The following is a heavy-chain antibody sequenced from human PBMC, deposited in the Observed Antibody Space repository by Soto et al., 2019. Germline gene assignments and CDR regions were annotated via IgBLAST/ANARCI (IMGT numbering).Heavy chain of an antibody. V-gene: IGHV3-30*18. D-gene: IGHD3-22*01. Sequence: TGGSLRLSCAASGFTFSSYGMHWVRQAPGKGLEWVAVISYDASNKYYADSVKGRFTISRDNSKNTLYLQMNSLRAEDMAVYYCAKESMIVVVSSMDVWGQGTTVTVSS. J-gene: IGHJ6*02. CDR2: ISYDASNK. CDR1: GFTFSSYG. CDR3: AKESMIVVVSSMDV.